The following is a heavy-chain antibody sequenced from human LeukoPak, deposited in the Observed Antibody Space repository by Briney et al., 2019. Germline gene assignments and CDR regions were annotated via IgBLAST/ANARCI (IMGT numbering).Heavy chain of an antibody. V-gene: IGHV3-23*01. Sequence: GGSLRLSCAASGFTFSTYAVNWVRQAPGKGLEWVSTISGSGDSTYYADSVKGRFTISRDNAKNSLYLQMNSLRAEDTAVYYCARDPPREGSFDYWGQGTLVTVSS. CDR1: GFTFSTYA. CDR2: ISGSGDST. J-gene: IGHJ4*02. CDR3: ARDPPREGSFDY. D-gene: IGHD1-26*01.